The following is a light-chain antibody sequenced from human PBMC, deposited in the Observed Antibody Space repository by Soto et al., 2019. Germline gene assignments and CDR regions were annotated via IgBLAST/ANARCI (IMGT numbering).Light chain of an antibody. CDR3: LQYGSSPLT. Sequence: ENMLTHAPANLTMSPPERATLSGRASQRIRSNLGWYQQRPGQSPRLLVFGASSRVIGVPERFSGSGSGTDFTLTISSLEPEDFAAYYCLQYGSSPLTFGQGTLLEVK. CDR2: GAS. CDR1: QRIRSN. J-gene: IGKJ5*01. V-gene: IGKV3-20*01.